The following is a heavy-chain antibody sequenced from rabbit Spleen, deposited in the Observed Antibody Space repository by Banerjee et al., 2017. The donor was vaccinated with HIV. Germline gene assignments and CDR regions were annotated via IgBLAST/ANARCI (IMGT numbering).Heavy chain of an antibody. D-gene: IGHD6-1*01. V-gene: IGHV1S40*01. CDR2: IYTGSVTT. Sequence: QSLEESGGDLVKPGASLTLTCKASGFDFSSSDYMCRVRQAPGKGLEWIGCIYTGSVTTWYATWAKGRFTISKTSSTTVTLQMTSLTAADTASYLCARDVGTYDYIDGVFNLWGPGTLVTVS. CDR3: ARDVGTYDYIDGVFNL. J-gene: IGHJ4*01. CDR1: GFDFSSSDY.